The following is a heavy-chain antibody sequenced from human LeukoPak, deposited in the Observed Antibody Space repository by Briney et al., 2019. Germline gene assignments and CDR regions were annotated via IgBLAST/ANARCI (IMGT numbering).Heavy chain of an antibody. J-gene: IGHJ4*02. CDR3: ARGGRYYDILTGYYIERYYFDY. CDR2: INHSGST. CDR1: GGSSSGYY. D-gene: IGHD3-9*01. Sequence: SETLSLTCAVYGGSSSGYYWSWIRQPPGKGLEWIGEINHSGSTNYNPSLKSRVTISVDTSKNQFSLKLSSVTAADTAVYYCARGGRYYDILTGYYIERYYFDYWGQGTLVTVSS. V-gene: IGHV4-34*01.